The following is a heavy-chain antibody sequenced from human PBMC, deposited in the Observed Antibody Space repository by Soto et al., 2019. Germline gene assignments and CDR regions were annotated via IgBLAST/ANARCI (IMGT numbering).Heavy chain of an antibody. CDR3: ARDPNGGDWFDP. J-gene: IGHJ5*02. D-gene: IGHD2-8*01. CDR2: IYYSGST. CDR1: GGSISSYY. Sequence: SETLSLTCTVSGGSISSYYWSWIRQPPGKGLEWIGYIYYSGSTNYNPSLKSRVTISVDTSKNQFSLKLSSVTAADTAVYYCARDPNGGDWFDPWGQGTLVTVSS. V-gene: IGHV4-59*01.